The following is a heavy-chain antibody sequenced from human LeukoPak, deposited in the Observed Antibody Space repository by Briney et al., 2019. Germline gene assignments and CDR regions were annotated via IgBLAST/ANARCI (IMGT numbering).Heavy chain of an antibody. J-gene: IGHJ4*02. Sequence: SETLSLTCTVSGGSISSYYWSWIRQPAGKGLEWIGRIYSSGSTNYNPSLKSRVTMSVDTSKNQFSLKVNSVTAADTAVYHCAREGLEYSSSSPLDYWGQGTLVTVSS. V-gene: IGHV4-4*07. D-gene: IGHD6-6*01. CDR2: IYSSGST. CDR1: GGSISSYY. CDR3: AREGLEYSSSSPLDY.